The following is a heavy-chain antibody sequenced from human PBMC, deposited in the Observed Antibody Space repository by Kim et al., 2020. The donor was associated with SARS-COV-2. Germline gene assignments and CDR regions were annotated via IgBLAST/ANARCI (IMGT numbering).Heavy chain of an antibody. J-gene: IGHJ4*02. CDR1: GGSINSGSYY. CDR3: SRHTPGGYNLSYFDS. D-gene: IGHD1-26*01. V-gene: IGHV4-39*01. CDR2: MFHSGST. Sequence: SETLSLTCTVSGGSINSGSYYWGWSRQPPGKGLEWIGSMFHSGSTFYNPSLKSRVTISADASKNQFSLKLSSVTAADTAVYYCSRHTPGGYNLSYFDSWGQGSLVIVSS.